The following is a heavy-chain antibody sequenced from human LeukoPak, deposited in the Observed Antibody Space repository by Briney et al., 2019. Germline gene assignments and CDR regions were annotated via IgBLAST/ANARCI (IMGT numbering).Heavy chain of an antibody. CDR2: IYYSGST. CDR1: GGSISSSSYY. Sequence: PSETLSLTCTVSGGSISSSSYYWGWIRQPPGKGLEWIGSIYYSGSTYYNPSLKSRVTISVDTSKNQFSLKLSSVTAADTAVYYCARPSREGSGWYDFDYWGQGTLVTVSS. V-gene: IGHV4-39*01. CDR3: ARPSREGSGWYDFDY. D-gene: IGHD6-19*01. J-gene: IGHJ4*02.